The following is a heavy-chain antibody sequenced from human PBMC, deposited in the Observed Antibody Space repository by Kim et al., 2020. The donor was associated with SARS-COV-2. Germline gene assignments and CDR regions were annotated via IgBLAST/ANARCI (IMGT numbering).Heavy chain of an antibody. CDR1: GGSISSYY. J-gene: IGHJ4*02. D-gene: IGHD4-17*01. V-gene: IGHV4-59*13. CDR3: ARDDYGDKRGFDY. Sequence: SETLSLTCTVSGGSISSYYWSWIRQPPGKGLEWIGYIYYSGSTNYNPSLKSRVTITVDTSKNQFSLKLSSVAAADTAVYYCARDDYGDKRGFDYWGQGTLVTVSS. CDR2: IYYSGST.